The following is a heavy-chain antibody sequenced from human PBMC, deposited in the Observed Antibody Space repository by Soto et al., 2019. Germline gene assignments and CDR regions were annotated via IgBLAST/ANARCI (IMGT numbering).Heavy chain of an antibody. CDR1: GYSFATNW. CDR3: ARLQAAAGDNDLTFDY. CDR2: IYPGDSDT. V-gene: IGHV5-51*01. D-gene: IGHD6-13*01. J-gene: IGHJ4*02. Sequence: PGESLKISCKASGYSFATNWIGWVRQMPGKGLEWMGIIYPGDSDTRYSPSFQGQVTISADMSISTAYLQWSSLEASDTAMYYCARLQAAAGDNDLTFDYWGQGTLVTVSS.